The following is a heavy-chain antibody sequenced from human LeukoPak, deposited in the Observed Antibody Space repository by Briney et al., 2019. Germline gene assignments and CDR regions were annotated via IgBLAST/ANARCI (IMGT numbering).Heavy chain of an antibody. J-gene: IGHJ4*02. CDR1: GGSISSYY. D-gene: IGHD5-18*01. CDR2: IYHSGST. Sequence: SETLSLTCTVSGGSISSYYWGWIRQPPGKGLEWIGSIYHSGSTYYNPSLKSRVTISVDTSKNQFSLKLSSVTAADTAVYYCARVTSYSYGYYDYGGQGTLVTVSS. V-gene: IGHV4-38-2*02. CDR3: ARVTSYSYGYYDY.